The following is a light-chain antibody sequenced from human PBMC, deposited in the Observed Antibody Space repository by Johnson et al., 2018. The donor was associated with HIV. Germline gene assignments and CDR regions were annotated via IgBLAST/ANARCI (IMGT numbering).Light chain of an antibody. CDR2: ENN. CDR3: GTWDSSLSVYV. J-gene: IGLJ1*01. CDR1: TSNVGNNF. Sequence: QLVLTQPPSVSAAPGQDVIISCSGSTSNVGNNFVSWYQHFPGRAPKLLIYENNKRPSGIPDRVSGSKSGTSATLGITGLQTGDEADYYCGTWDSSLSVYVFGTWTKVTVL. V-gene: IGLV1-51*02.